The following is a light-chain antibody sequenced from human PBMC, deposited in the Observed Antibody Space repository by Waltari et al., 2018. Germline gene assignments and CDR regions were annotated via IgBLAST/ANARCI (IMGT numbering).Light chain of an antibody. CDR2: DAS. J-gene: IGKJ4*01. Sequence: ETVMTQSPGTLSVSPGVRATLSCRASQSVRNDVAWYQQKPGQTPRLLIYDASTMATGIPARFSGSGSGTEFTLTINSLQSEDLAVYYCQQYGNWPLAFGGGTKVEIK. CDR1: QSVRND. V-gene: IGKV3-15*01. CDR3: QQYGNWPLA.